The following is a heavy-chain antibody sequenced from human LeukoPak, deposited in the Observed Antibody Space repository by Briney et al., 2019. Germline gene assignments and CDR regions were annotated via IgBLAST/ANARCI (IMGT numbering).Heavy chain of an antibody. Sequence: GASVKVSCKASGGTFSSYAISWVRQAPGQGLEWMGGVIPIFGTANYAQKFQGRVTMTRDTSTSTVYMELSSLRSEDTAVYYCASLWFGESHQFHENDYWGQGTLVTVSS. V-gene: IGHV1-69*05. D-gene: IGHD3-10*01. CDR1: GGTFSSYA. CDR3: ASLWFGESHQFHENDY. CDR2: VIPIFGTA. J-gene: IGHJ4*02.